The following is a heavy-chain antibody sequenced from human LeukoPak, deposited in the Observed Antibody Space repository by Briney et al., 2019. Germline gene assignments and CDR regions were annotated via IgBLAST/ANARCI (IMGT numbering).Heavy chain of an antibody. V-gene: IGHV5-51*01. CDR3: ARLAAAGIVGYFDY. CDR2: ICPGDSDT. D-gene: IGHD6-13*01. CDR1: GYSFTSYW. J-gene: IGHJ4*02. Sequence: GESLKISCKGSGYSFTSYWIGWVLQMPGKGLEWMVIICPGDSDTRYSPSFQGQVTISADKSISTAYLQWSSLKASDTAMYYCARLAAAGIVGYFDYWGQGTLVTVSS.